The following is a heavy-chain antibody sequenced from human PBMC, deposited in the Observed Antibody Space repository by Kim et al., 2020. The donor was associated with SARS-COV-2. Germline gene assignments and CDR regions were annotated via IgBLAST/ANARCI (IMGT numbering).Heavy chain of an antibody. Sequence: GGSLRLSCTASGFSFSDYYMTWFRQAPGKGLEWLSYLSSSGDYTNYADSVRGRFTISRDNAKNSLYLQINSLRVEDTAMYYCARVKLGSSSWYVLDSWG. CDR3: ARVKLGSSSWYVLDS. CDR1: GFSFSDYY. V-gene: IGHV3-11*05. CDR2: LSSSGDYT. D-gene: IGHD6-13*01. J-gene: IGHJ5*01.